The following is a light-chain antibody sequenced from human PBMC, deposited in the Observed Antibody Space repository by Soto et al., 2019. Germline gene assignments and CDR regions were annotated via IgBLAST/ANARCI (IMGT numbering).Light chain of an antibody. Sequence: EIVLTQSPDTLSLSPGERAVFSCRASQSVGSNLAWYQHNPGQAPRLLIYDASKRATGIPARFSGSGSGTDFTLTISSLEPEDFAVYFCQQRSKWPVTFGPGTTVDIK. J-gene: IGKJ3*01. CDR2: DAS. CDR1: QSVGSN. CDR3: QQRSKWPVT. V-gene: IGKV3-11*01.